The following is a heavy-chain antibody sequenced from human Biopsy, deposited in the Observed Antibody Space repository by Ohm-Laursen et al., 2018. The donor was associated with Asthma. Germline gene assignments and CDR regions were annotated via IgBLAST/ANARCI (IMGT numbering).Heavy chain of an antibody. CDR1: GYTFISYA. J-gene: IGHJ3*02. V-gene: IGHV1-3*01. CDR2: INAGNGNT. D-gene: IGHD3-9*01. CDR3: ARTYYDFLTGQVNDAFAT. Sequence: ASVKVYCKASGYTFISYAIHWVRQAPGQRLEWMGWINAGNGNTKYSQKFQGRVTITRDTSASTAYMELSSLRSEDTAVYYCARTYYDFLTGQVNDAFATWGQGTMVTVSS.